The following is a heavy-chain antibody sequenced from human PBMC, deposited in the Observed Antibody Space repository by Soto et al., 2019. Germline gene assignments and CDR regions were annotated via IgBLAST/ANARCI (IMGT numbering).Heavy chain of an antibody. J-gene: IGHJ4*02. CDR2: IIPIFGTA. V-gene: IGHV1-69*13. D-gene: IGHD3-3*01. CDR1: GGTFSSYA. CDR3: ASNQQPYTIFGVVITYYLDY. Sequence: SVKVSCKASGGTFSSYAISWVRQAPGQGLEWMGGIIPIFGTANYAQKFQGRVTITADESTSTAYMELSSLRSEDTAVYYCASNQQPYTIFGVVITYYLDYWGQGTLVTVSS.